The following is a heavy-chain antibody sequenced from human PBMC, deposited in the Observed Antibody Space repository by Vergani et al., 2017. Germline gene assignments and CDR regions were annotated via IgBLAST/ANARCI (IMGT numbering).Heavy chain of an antibody. CDR1: GGSFTGSY. Sequence: QVQLQQWGAGLLKPSETLSLTCAVSGGSFTGSYSTCIRQPPGKGLEWFGEINHSGSTNYNPSLKSRVTISVDTAQNQFSLKLSSVTAADTAVYYCARGHKNSGSYLRYYYYMDVWGKGTTVTVSS. D-gene: IGHD1-26*01. J-gene: IGHJ6*03. V-gene: IGHV4-34*01. CDR3: ARGHKNSGSYLRYYYYMDV. CDR2: INHSGST.